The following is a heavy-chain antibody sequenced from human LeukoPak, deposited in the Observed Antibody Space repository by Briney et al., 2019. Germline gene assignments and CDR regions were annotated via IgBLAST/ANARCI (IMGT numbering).Heavy chain of an antibody. V-gene: IGHV4-31*03. CDR3: ARVNYGSGRGLDY. CDR1: GGSISSGGYY. Sequence: PSETLSLTCTVSGGSISSGGYYWSWIRQHPGKGLEWIGYIYYSGSTYYNPSLKSRVTISVGTSKNQFSLKLSSVTAADTAVYYCARVNYGSGRGLDYWGQGTLVTVSS. J-gene: IGHJ4*02. D-gene: IGHD3-10*01. CDR2: IYYSGST.